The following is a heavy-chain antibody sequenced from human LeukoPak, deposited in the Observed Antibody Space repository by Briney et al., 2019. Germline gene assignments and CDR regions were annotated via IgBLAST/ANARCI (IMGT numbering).Heavy chain of an antibody. J-gene: IGHJ4*02. Sequence: SETLSLTCTVSGGSISSGGYYWRWVRQHAGKGLEWIGYIYYSGSTYYNPSLKSPVTISVDTSKNQFSLKLSSVTAADTAVYYCARVRYDSSGYYFDYWGQGTLVTVSS. CDR3: ARVRYDSSGYYFDY. D-gene: IGHD3-22*01. CDR2: IYYSGST. V-gene: IGHV4-31*01. CDR1: GGSISSGGYY.